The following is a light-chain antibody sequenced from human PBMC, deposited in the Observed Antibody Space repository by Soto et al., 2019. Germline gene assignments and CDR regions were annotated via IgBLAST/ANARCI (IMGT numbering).Light chain of an antibody. V-gene: IGKV1-5*01. CDR1: QSINIW. Sequence: DIQMTQSPSTLSASVGDRITITCRASQSINIWLAWYQQTPGKAPKILIFDASRLVTGVPSRFRGSGSGTEFTLTISSLQPDDFATYYCQQYNGYSTWTFGQGTRVEIK. CDR3: QQYNGYSTWT. CDR2: DAS. J-gene: IGKJ1*01.